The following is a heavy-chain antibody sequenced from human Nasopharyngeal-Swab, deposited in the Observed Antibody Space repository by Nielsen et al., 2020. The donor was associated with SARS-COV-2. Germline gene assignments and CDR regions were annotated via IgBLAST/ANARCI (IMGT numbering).Heavy chain of an antibody. J-gene: IGHJ6*02. CDR2: IKQDGSEK. V-gene: IGHV3-7*03. CDR3: ARDSTYYYYYGMDV. Sequence: WIRQPPGKGLEWVANIKQDGSEKYYVDSVKGRFTIPRDNAKNSLYLQMNSLRAEDTAVYYCARDSTYYYYYGMDVWGQGTTVTVSS.